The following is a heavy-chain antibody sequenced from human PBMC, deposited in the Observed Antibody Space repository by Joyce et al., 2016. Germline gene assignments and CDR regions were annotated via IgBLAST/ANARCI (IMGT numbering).Heavy chain of an antibody. CDR3: ARVEMATIRNIDH. CDR1: GYTFTGYY. Sequence: QVQLVQSGAEVKKPGASVTVSCKASGYTFTGYYMHWVRQAPGQGLEWMGWINANSGDPNYAQKFQARVTRTRDTSTNTVYMELSSVRSDDTAVYYCARVEMATIRNIDHWGQGTLVTVSS. CDR2: INANSGDP. V-gene: IGHV1-2*02. J-gene: IGHJ4*02. D-gene: IGHD5-24*01.